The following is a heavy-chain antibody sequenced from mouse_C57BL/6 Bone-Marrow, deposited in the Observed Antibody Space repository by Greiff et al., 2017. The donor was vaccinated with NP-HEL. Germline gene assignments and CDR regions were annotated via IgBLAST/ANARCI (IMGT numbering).Heavy chain of an antibody. J-gene: IGHJ2*01. Sequence: EVKLVESGGDLVKPGGSLKLSCAASGFTFSSYGMSWVRQTPDKRLEWVATISSGGSYTYYPDSVKGRFTISRDNAQNTLYLQMGSLKSEDTAMYYCERHYYSNYFDYWGQGTTLTVSS. V-gene: IGHV5-6*01. CDR2: ISSGGSYT. D-gene: IGHD2-5*01. CDR3: ERHYYSNYFDY. CDR1: GFTFSSYG.